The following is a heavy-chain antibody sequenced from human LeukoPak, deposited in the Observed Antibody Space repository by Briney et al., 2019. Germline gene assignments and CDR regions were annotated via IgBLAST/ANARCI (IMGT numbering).Heavy chain of an antibody. D-gene: IGHD1-26*01. CDR2: ISYDGSNK. CDR1: GFTFSSHG. V-gene: IGHV3-30*03. Sequence: PGGSLRLSCAASGFTFSSHGMHWVRQAPGKGLEWVAVISYDGSNKYYADSVKGRFTISGDNSKNTLYLQMNSLRAEDTAVYYCARFYANEWELPHWGQGTLVTVSS. CDR3: ARFYANEWELPH. J-gene: IGHJ4*02.